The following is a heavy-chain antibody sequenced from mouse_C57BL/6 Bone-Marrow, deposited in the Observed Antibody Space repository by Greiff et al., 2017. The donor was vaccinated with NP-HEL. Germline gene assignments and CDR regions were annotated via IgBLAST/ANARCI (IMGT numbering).Heavy chain of an antibody. CDR2: INPNNGGT. CDR3: AKGIITTVVAPFAY. J-gene: IGHJ3*01. CDR1: GYTFTDYY. V-gene: IGHV1-26*01. Sequence: VQLQQSGPELVKPGASVKISCKASGYTFTDYYMNWVKQSHGKSLEWIGDINPNNGGTSYNQKFKGKATLTVDKSSSTAYMELRSLTSEDSAVYYCAKGIITTVVAPFAYWGQGTLVTVSA. D-gene: IGHD1-1*01.